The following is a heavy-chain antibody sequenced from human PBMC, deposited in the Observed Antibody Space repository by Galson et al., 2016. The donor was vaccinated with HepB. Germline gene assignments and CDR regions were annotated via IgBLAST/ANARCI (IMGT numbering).Heavy chain of an antibody. V-gene: IGHV4-61*01. J-gene: IGHJ5*02. CDR3: ARGKVSIGLWGVGWVALSRVRCERQHSARDSAVYPAGAALYHGAMRMCTVGLWGFAWCVP. D-gene: IGHD3-10*01. CDR2: FLSSGNT. CDR1: GVSVSSGTYY. Sequence: SETLSLTCTVSGVSVSSGTYYWSWIRQSPGKGLEWDGYFLSSGNTNYNPSLKSRVSISLDTSKSQFSLHLISVTAADTDVCYCARGKVSIGLWGVGWVALSRVRCERQHSARDSAVYPAGAALYHGAMRMCTVGLWGFAWCVPWGEGTLVSVSS.